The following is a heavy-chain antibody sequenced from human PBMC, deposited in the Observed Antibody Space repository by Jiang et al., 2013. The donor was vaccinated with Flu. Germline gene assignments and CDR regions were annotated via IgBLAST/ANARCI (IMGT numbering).Heavy chain of an antibody. Sequence: IIYPGDSDTRYSPSFQGQVTISADKSISTAYLQWSSLKASDTAMYYCARFNDYGDYGLDYWGQGTLVTVSS. CDR2: IYPGDSDT. D-gene: IGHD4-17*01. CDR3: ARFNDYGDYGLDY. J-gene: IGHJ4*02. V-gene: IGHV5-51*01.